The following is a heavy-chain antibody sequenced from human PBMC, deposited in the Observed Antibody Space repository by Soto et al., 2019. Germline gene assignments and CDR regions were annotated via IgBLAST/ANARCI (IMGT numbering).Heavy chain of an antibody. J-gene: IGHJ5*02. CDR1: GGSVSSGSYY. Sequence: QVQLQESGPGLVKPSETLSLTCTVSGGSVSSGSYYWSWIRQPPGKGLEWIGYIYYSGSTNYNPSLKTRVTXXVXTXXNQFPLKLSSVTAADTAVYYCARVPYSSSSHWFDPWGQGTLVTVSS. V-gene: IGHV4-61*01. D-gene: IGHD6-6*01. CDR3: ARVPYSSSSHWFDP. CDR2: IYYSGST.